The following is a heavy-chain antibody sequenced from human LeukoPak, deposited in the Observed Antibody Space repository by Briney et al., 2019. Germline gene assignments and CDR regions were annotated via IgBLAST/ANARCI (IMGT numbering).Heavy chain of an antibody. CDR3: AHSYFGWGIASNGQPRPYYFDS. J-gene: IGHJ4*02. D-gene: IGHD3-10*01. CDR1: GFSLTTSGVG. V-gene: IGHV2-5*02. CDR2: IFWDDDK. Sequence: ESGPTLVNPTQTLTLTCTFSGFSLTTSGVGVGWIRQPPGKALEWLALIFWDDDKRYSPSLKSRLSITKDTARNQVVLTMTNMDPVDTATYYCAHSYFGWGIASNGQPRPYYFDSWGQGTLATVSS.